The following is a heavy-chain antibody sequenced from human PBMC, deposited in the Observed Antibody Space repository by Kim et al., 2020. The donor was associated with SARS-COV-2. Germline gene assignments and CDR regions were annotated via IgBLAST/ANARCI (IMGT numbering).Heavy chain of an antibody. CDR1: GGSVSSGSYY. J-gene: IGHJ6*02. CDR3: RRAPGYCSGGSCWGPGYYGMDV. CDR2: IYYSGST. Sequence: SETLSLTCTVSGGSVSSGSYYWSWIRQPPGKGLEWIGYIYYSGSTNYNPSLKSRVTISVDTSKNQFSLKLSSVTAADTAVYYCRRAPGYCSGGSCWGPGYYGMDVWGQGTTVTVSS. V-gene: IGHV4-61*01. D-gene: IGHD2-15*01.